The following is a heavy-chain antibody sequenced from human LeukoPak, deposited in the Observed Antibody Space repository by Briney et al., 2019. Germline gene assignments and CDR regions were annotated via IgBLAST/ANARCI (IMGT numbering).Heavy chain of an antibody. CDR2: IYYSGST. D-gene: IGHD5-18*01. CDR3: ARFGYSYGHDAFDI. J-gene: IGHJ3*02. Sequence: PSQTLSLTCTVSGGSISSGDYYWSWIRQPPGKGLEWIGYIYYSGSTYYNPSLKSRVTISVDTSKNQFSLKLSSVTAADTAVYYCARFGYSYGHDAFDIWGQGTMVTVSS. V-gene: IGHV4-30-4*01. CDR1: GGSISSGDYY.